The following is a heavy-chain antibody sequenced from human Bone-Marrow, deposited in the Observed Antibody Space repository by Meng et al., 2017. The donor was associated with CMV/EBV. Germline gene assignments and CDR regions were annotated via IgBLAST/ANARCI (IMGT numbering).Heavy chain of an antibody. Sequence: GSLRLSCAASGFTFSSYAMHWVRQAPGKGLEWVAVISYDGSNKYYADSVKGRFTISRDNSKNTLYLQMNSLRAEDTAVYYCARDSSSWSHFDYWGQGTLVTVSS. CDR1: GFTFSSYA. CDR2: ISYDGSNK. D-gene: IGHD6-13*01. CDR3: ARDSSSWSHFDY. V-gene: IGHV3-30*04. J-gene: IGHJ4*02.